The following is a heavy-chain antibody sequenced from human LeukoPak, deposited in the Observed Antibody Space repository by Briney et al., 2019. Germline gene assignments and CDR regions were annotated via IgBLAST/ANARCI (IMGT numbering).Heavy chain of an antibody. CDR2: ISHSGGST. CDR1: GLTFSNYV. V-gene: IGHV3-23*01. Sequence: GGSLRLSCAASGLTFSNYVMSWVRQAPGKGLEWVSVISHSGGSTYYADSVKGRFTISGDNSKNTLYLQMSSLRADDTAVYYCTRRRCSTEKYYFDYRGEGGLVTVSS. CDR3: TRRRCSTEKYYFDY. J-gene: IGHJ4*02. D-gene: IGHD6-13*01.